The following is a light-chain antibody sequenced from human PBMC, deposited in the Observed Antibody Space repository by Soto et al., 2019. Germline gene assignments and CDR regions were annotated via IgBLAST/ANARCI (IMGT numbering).Light chain of an antibody. Sequence: EIVMTQSPSTLSVSPGDRATLSCRASQSVSTNLAWYQQKRGQAPRLLVFGASTRATAVPARFSGSGSRTEFTLTISSLQSEHSAVYFCQQYNGTPTTSAQGIRLGIK. CDR3: QQYNGTPTT. J-gene: IGKJ5*01. CDR2: GAS. CDR1: QSVSTN. V-gene: IGKV3-15*01.